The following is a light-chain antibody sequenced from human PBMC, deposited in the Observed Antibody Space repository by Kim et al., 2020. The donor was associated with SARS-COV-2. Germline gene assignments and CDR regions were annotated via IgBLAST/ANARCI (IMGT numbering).Light chain of an antibody. V-gene: IGLV3-21*04. J-gene: IGLJ3*02. Sequence: APGTAPRASITGNDSGSKSVNWYQKQPGQGPVLVMYYDSDRQPGTRERFSGSNSDNTATLTMSRVEAGDEDDYDCQVWDSSSDHRVFGGGTQLTVL. CDR1: DSGSKS. CDR2: YDS. CDR3: QVWDSSSDHRV.